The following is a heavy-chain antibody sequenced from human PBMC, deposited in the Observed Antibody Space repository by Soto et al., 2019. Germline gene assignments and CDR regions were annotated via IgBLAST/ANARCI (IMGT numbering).Heavy chain of an antibody. Sequence: QITLKESGPTLVKPTQTLTLTCTFSGFSLTTGGVAVGWIRQPPGKALEWLALIYWDDNKRYSPSLKSRLSITKDTSKDPVVLTMASMDPVDTATYYCAHSGCSGADCYSLWYFGIWGRGTLGTVSS. CDR2: IYWDDNK. J-gene: IGHJ2*01. V-gene: IGHV2-5*02. CDR3: AHSGCSGADCYSLWYFGI. D-gene: IGHD5-12*01. CDR1: GFSLTTGGVA.